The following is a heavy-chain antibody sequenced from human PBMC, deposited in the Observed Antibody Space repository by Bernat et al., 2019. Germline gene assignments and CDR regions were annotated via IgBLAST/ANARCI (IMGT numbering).Heavy chain of an antibody. CDR2: IWYDGSNK. D-gene: IGHD1-26*01. V-gene: IGHV3-33*01. J-gene: IGHJ4*02. CDR3: ARDSGSYGGLDY. Sequence: QVQLVESGGGVVQPGRSLRLSCAASGFTLSSYGMHWVRQAPGKGLEWVAVIWYDGSNKYYADSVKGRFTISRDNSKNTLYLQMNSLRAEDTAVYYCARDSGSYGGLDYWGQGTLVTVSS. CDR1: GFTLSSYG.